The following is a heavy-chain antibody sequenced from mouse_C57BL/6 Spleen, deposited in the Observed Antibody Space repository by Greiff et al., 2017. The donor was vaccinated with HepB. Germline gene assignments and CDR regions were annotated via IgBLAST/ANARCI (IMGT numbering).Heavy chain of an antibody. CDR3: TRSYGSSLDWYFDV. D-gene: IGHD1-1*01. Sequence: EVKLMESGGGLVQPGGSMKLSCAASGFTFSDAWMDWVRPSPEKGLEWVAEIRNKANNHATYYAESVKGRFTISRDDSKSSVYLQMNSLRAEDTGIYYCTRSYGSSLDWYFDVWGTGTTVTVSS. J-gene: IGHJ1*03. V-gene: IGHV6-6*01. CDR2: IRNKANNHAT. CDR1: GFTFSDAW.